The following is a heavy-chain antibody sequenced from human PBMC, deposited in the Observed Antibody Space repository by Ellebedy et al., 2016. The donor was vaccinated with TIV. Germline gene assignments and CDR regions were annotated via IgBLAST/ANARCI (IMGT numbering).Heavy chain of an antibody. Sequence: SETLSLTCTVSGASISHYYWSWIRQPAGKGLEWIGRIYSSGSTDYNPSLRSRVTVSRDTSKNQFSLKLSSVTAADTAVYYCARDYGSSPETYNWFDPWGQGTLVTVSS. CDR3: ARDYGSSPETYNWFDP. CDR2: IYSSGST. V-gene: IGHV4-4*07. J-gene: IGHJ5*02. CDR1: GASISHYY. D-gene: IGHD3-10*01.